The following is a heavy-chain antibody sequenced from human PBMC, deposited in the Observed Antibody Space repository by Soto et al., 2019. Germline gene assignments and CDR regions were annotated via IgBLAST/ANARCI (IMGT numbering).Heavy chain of an antibody. CDR2: INHSGST. CDR1: GGSCSDFY. J-gene: IGHJ6*02. CDR3: ARVVNMVRGVIRGMDV. V-gene: IGHV4-34*01. D-gene: IGHD3-10*01. Sequence: SETLCLRWAVYGGSCSDFYWRWIRQPPGKGLEWIGEINHSGSTNYNPSLKSRVTISVDTSKNQFSLKLSSVTAADTAVYYCARVVNMVRGVIRGMDVWGQGTTVTVSS.